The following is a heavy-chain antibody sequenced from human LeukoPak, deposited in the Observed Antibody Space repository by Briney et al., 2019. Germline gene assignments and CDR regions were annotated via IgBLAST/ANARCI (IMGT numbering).Heavy chain of an antibody. D-gene: IGHD2-15*01. CDR2: INHSGST. CDR3: ARERFGRDYYYYYMDV. V-gene: IGHV4-34*01. J-gene: IGHJ6*03. CDR1: GGSFSGYY. Sequence: SETLSLTCAVHGGSFSGYYWSWIRQPPGKGLEWIGEINHSGSTNYNPSLKSRVTISVDTSKNQFSLKLSSVTAADTAVYYCARERFGRDYYYYYMDVWGKGTTVTVSS.